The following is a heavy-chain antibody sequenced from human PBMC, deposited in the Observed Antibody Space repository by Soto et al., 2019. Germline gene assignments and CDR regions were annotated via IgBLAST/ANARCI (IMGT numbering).Heavy chain of an antibody. CDR2: INWNGGST. CDR1: GFTFDDYG. D-gene: IGHD6-19*01. CDR3: ARLYSSGWYGPGRY. Sequence: EVQLVESGGGVVRPGGSLRLSCAASGFTFDDYGMSWVRQAPGKGLEWVSGINWNGGSTGYADSVKGRFTISRDNAKNSLYLQMNSPRPEDTALYYCARLYSSGWYGPGRYWGQGTPVTVPS. J-gene: IGHJ4*02. V-gene: IGHV3-20*04.